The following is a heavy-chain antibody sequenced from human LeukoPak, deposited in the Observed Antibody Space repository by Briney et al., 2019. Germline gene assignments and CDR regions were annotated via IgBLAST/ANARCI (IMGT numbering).Heavy chain of an antibody. D-gene: IGHD6-19*01. CDR3: ARDLYGIAVAVPGDY. CDR1: GYTFTSYG. CDR2: INPNSGGT. Sequence: GASVKVSCKASGYTFTSYGISWVRQAPGQGLEWMGWINPNSGGTNYAQRFQGRVTMTRDTSISTAYMELSRLRSDDTAVYYCARDLYGIAVAVPGDYWGQGTLVTVSS. V-gene: IGHV1-2*02. J-gene: IGHJ4*02.